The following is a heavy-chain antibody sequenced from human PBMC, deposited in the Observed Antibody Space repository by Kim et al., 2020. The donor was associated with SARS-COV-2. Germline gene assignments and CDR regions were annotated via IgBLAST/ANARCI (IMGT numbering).Heavy chain of an antibody. CDR1: GYTFTSYA. CDR2: INAGNGNT. D-gene: IGHD5-18*01. V-gene: IGHV1-3*01. Sequence: ASVKVSCKASGYTFTSYAMHWVRQAPGQRLEWMGWINAGNGNTKYSQKFQGRVTITRDTSASTAYMELSSLRSEDTAVYYCARGYSYGGYYYYGMDVWGQGTTVTVSS. CDR3: ARGYSYGGYYYYGMDV. J-gene: IGHJ6*02.